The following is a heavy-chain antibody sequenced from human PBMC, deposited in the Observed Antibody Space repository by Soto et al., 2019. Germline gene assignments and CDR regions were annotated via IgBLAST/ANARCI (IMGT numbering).Heavy chain of an antibody. J-gene: IGHJ4*02. CDR2: IQSDGSSP. D-gene: IGHD2-21*02. Sequence: EVQLVESGGGLVQPGGSLRLSCVASRFTFNYYWMHWVRQAPGKGLVWVSRIQSDGSSPDYVDSVKGRFTISRDNAKNTLYLQMHHLRAEDTAVYYCARGGDPDYWGQGTLVSVSS. CDR1: RFTFNYYW. V-gene: IGHV3-74*01. CDR3: ARGGDPDY.